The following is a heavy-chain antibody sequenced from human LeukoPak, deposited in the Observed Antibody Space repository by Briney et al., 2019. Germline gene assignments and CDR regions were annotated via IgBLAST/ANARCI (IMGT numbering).Heavy chain of an antibody. CDR3: TRDGVAESFDY. CDR2: IYSGGTT. D-gene: IGHD5-12*01. CDR1: GFTVSNNY. J-gene: IGHJ4*02. V-gene: IGHV3-66*01. Sequence: GGSLRLSCVVSGFTVSNNYLSWVRQAPGKGLEWVSVIYSGGTTYYADSVQGRFTISRDTSKNTVYLQMNRLRPEDTAVYYCTRDGVAESFDYWGQGTLVTVSS.